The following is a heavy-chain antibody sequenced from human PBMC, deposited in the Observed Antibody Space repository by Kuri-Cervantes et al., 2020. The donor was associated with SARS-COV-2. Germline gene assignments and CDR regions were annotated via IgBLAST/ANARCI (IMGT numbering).Heavy chain of an antibody. D-gene: IGHD3-9*01. Sequence: ETLSLTCAASGFTFSSYWMTWVRQAPGKGLEWVANIKQDGSEKYYVDSVKGRFTISRDNAKNSLYLQMNSLRAEDTAVYYCARDPPGLRYFDWPDAFDIWGQGTMVTVSS. CDR1: GFTFSSYW. V-gene: IGHV3-7*01. J-gene: IGHJ3*02. CDR3: ARDPPGLRYFDWPDAFDI. CDR2: IKQDGSEK.